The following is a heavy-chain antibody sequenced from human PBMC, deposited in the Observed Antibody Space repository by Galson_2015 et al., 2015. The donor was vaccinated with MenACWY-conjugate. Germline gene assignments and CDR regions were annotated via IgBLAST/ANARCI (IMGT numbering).Heavy chain of an antibody. Sequence: SLRLSCAASGFSFSSTYMSWVRQAPGRGLEWVSIIYSGGSTYNADSVKGRYTISRVTSKNTLYLQINSLRAEDTVVYFCALDTYSCSINDHWGQGTLVTVSS. V-gene: IGHV3-53*01. CDR2: IYSGGST. CDR1: GFSFSSTY. CDR3: ALDTYSCSINDH. D-gene: IGHD1-26*01. J-gene: IGHJ4*02.